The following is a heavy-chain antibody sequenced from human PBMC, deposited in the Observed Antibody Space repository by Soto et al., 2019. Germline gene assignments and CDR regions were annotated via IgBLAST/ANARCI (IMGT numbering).Heavy chain of an antibody. J-gene: IGHJ3*02. CDR3: ARTAVAGTGAFDI. V-gene: IGHV4-4*02. Sequence: SETLSLTCAVSGGSISSSNWWSWVREPPGKGLEWIGEIYHSRSTNYNPSLKSRVTISVDKSKNQFSLKLSSVTAADTAVYYCARTAVAGTGAFDIWGQGTMVTVSS. CDR1: GGSISSSNW. D-gene: IGHD6-19*01. CDR2: IYHSRST.